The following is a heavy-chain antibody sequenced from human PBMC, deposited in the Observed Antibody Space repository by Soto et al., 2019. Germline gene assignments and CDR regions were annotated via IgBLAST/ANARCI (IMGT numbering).Heavy chain of an antibody. CDR2: IFYSGST. D-gene: IGHD2-15*01. V-gene: IGHV4-39*01. J-gene: IGHJ6*02. CDR3: ARHLTYCSAGSCYSDFPYYGMDV. Sequence: SETLSLTCTVSGGYIRSSSYYWGWIRQPPGKGLEWIGSIFYSGSTYYNPSLKSRVTISVDTSKNQFSLKLSSVTAADTAVYYCARHLTYCSAGSCYSDFPYYGMDVWGQGTTVTVSS. CDR1: GGYIRSSSYY.